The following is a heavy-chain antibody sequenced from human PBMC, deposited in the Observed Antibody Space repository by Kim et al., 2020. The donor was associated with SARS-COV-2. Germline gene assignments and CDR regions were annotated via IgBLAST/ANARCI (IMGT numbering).Heavy chain of an antibody. Sequence: ASVKVSCKASGYTFTSYAMNWVRQAPGQGLEWMGWINTNTGNPTYAQGFTGRFVIPLDTSVSTSYLQISSLKAEDTAVYYFARGATLADDAVDIWGQGTMVTVSS. CDR2: INTNTGNP. CDR1: GYTFTSYA. D-gene: IGHD5-12*01. CDR3: ARGATLADDAVDI. V-gene: IGHV7-4-1*02. J-gene: IGHJ3*02.